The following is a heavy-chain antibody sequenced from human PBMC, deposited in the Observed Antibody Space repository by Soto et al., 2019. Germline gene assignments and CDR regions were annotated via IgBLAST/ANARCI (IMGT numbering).Heavy chain of an antibody. Sequence: EVQLVESGGGLVQPGGSLRVSCAASGFTLRSHRIHWVRQVPGKGLEWVSRIDTDGGGTSYADSVKGRFTISTDNAKKTVNLQMNGLRGEDTDVYYCATVFVLWGQGTLVTVSS. V-gene: IGHV3-74*01. CDR2: IDTDGGGT. CDR1: GFTLRSHR. D-gene: IGHD2-8*01. CDR3: ATVFVL. J-gene: IGHJ4*02.